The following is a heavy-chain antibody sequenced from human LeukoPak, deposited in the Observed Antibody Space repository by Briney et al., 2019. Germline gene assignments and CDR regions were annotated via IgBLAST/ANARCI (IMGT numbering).Heavy chain of an antibody. Sequence: SETLSLTCTVSGYSISSGYYWGWIRQPPGKGLEWIGSINHSGSTYYNPSLKSRVTISVDTSKNQFSLKLSSVTAADTAVYYCARGEGIAARPPKYFDYWGQGTLVTVSS. CDR3: ARGEGIAARPPKYFDY. D-gene: IGHD6-6*01. CDR2: INHSGST. CDR1: GYSISSGYY. J-gene: IGHJ4*02. V-gene: IGHV4-38-2*02.